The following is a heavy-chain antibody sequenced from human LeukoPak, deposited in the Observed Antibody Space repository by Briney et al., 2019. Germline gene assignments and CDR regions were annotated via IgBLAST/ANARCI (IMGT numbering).Heavy chain of an antibody. D-gene: IGHD3-22*01. Sequence: SETLSLTCTVSGGSISSYYWSWIRQPPGKGLEWIGYIYYSGSTNYNPSLKSRVTISVDTSKNQFSLKLSSVTAADTAVYYCARVKKGYHYDSSGYCYFDYWGQGTLVTVSS. J-gene: IGHJ4*02. CDR2: IYYSGST. CDR3: ARVKKGYHYDSSGYCYFDY. V-gene: IGHV4-59*01. CDR1: GGSISSYY.